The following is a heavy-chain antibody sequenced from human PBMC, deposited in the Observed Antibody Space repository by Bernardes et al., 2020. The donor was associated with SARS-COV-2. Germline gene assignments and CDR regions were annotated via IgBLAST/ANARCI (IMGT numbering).Heavy chain of an antibody. Sequence: ASVKVSCKASGYTFTSYGISGVRQARGQGLEWMGWSSAYNGNTNYAQKLQGRVTMTTDTSTSTAYMELRSLRSDDTAVYYRARAGGSYLFDYWGQGTLVTVSS. CDR1: GYTFTSYG. D-gene: IGHD1-26*01. CDR2: SSAYNGNT. CDR3: ARAGGSYLFDY. J-gene: IGHJ4*02. V-gene: IGHV1-18*01.